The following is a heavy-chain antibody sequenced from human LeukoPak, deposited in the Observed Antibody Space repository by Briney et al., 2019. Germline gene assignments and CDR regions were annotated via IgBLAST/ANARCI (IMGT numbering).Heavy chain of an antibody. V-gene: IGHV1-2*06. D-gene: IGHD2-15*01. CDR3: ARGYCSGGSCYLVENWFDF. CDR2: INPKSGDT. CDR1: GYTFSDYY. J-gene: IGHJ5*01. Sequence: GSVKVSCKASGYTFSDYYMYWLRQAPGEGLEWMGRINPKSGDTNYAQNLQGGVTMTRDTSMNTAYMELSRLRSDDTAVYFCARGYCSGGSCYLVENWFDFWGQGTLVTVSS.